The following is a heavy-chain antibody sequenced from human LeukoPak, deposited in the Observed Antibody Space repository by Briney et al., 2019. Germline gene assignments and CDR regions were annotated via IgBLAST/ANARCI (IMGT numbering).Heavy chain of an antibody. CDR3: AKPPPSSISWYYYYGMDV. CDR1: GFTFSSYA. Sequence: QPRGSRRLSCAASGFTFSSYAMSWVRQAPGKGLEWVSEISGSGGTTDYADSVRGRFTISRDNSKNTLYLQMNTLRAEDTAVYYCAKPPPSSISWYYYYGMDVCGHRTTVTVSS. D-gene: IGHD6-13*01. V-gene: IGHV3-23*01. CDR2: ISGSGGTT. J-gene: IGHJ6*02.